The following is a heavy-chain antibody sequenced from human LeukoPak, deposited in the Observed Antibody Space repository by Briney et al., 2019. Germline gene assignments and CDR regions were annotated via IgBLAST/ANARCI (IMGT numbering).Heavy chain of an antibody. Sequence: GGSLRLSCVASGFTFSSDDMTWVRQAPGKGLEWVSYMSSSGTTIYYADSVKGRFTISRDNAKNSLSLQMNSLRAEDTAVYYCARAPYSNTDGTGDCWGQGTLVTVSS. CDR2: MSSSGTTI. J-gene: IGHJ4*02. D-gene: IGHD4-11*01. CDR1: GFTFSSDD. CDR3: ARAPYSNTDGTGDC. V-gene: IGHV3-48*03.